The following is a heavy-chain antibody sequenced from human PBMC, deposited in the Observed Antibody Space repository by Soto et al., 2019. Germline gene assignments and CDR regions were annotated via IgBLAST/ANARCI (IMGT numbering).Heavy chain of an antibody. CDR3: ARDGGCTSTSCYQSHFDY. CDR1: GFTFSSYA. J-gene: IGHJ4*02. CDR2: ISINGGST. D-gene: IGHD2-2*01. V-gene: IGHV3-64*01. Sequence: GGSLRLSCAASGFTFSSYAMHWVRQAPGKGLEYVSAISINGGSTYYANSVKGRFTISRDNSKNTLYLQMGSLRAEDMAVYYCARDGGCTSTSCYQSHFDYWGQGTLVTVSS.